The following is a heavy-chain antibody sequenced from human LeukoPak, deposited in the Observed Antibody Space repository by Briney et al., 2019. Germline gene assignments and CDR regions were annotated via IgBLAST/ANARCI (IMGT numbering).Heavy chain of an antibody. D-gene: IGHD3-22*01. V-gene: IGHV3-30*02. CDR2: IRYDGSSI. CDR1: GFTFSNYG. CDR3: AKDASSSGEGSDY. J-gene: IGHJ4*02. Sequence: GGSLRLSCAASGFTFSNYGMHWVRQAPGKGLEWVSFIRYDGSSIYYAASVKGRFTISRDNYKNTVYLQMNSLLPEDTAVYYCAKDASSSGEGSDYWGQGSLVTVSS.